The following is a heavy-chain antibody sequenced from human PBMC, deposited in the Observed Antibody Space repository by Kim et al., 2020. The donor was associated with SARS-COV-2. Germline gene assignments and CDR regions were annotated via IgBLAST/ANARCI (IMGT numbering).Heavy chain of an antibody. D-gene: IGHD3-10*01. J-gene: IGHJ4*02. CDR3: ARALLWFGEHIDY. CDR2: ISYDGSNK. Sequence: GGSLRLSCAASGFTFSSYAMHWVRQAPGKGLEWVAVISYDGSNKYYADSVKGRFTISRDNSKHTLYLQMNSLRAEDTAVYYCARALLWFGEHIDYWGQGTLVTVSS. CDR1: GFTFSSYA. V-gene: IGHV3-30-3*01.